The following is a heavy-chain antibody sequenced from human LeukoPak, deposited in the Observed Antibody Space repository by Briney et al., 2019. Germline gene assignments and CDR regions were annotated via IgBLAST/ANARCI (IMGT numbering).Heavy chain of an antibody. CDR1: GGSFSGYY. CDR2: INHSGST. Sequence: SETLSLTCAVYGGSFSGYYWGWIRQPPGKGLEWIGEINHSGSTNYNPSLKSRVTISVDTSKNQFSLKLSSVTAADTAVYYCARGGKYYYDSSGYYYVGETDYFDYWGQGTLVTVSS. J-gene: IGHJ4*02. D-gene: IGHD3-22*01. CDR3: ARGGKYYYDSSGYYYVGETDYFDY. V-gene: IGHV4-34*01.